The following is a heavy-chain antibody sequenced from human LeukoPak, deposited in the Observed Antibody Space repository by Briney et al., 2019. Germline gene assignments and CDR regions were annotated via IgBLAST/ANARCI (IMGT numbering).Heavy chain of an antibody. V-gene: IGHV1-24*01. J-gene: IGHJ4*02. CDR1: GYTLTELS. CDR3: ARGDYGDYELCD. D-gene: IGHD4-17*01. Sequence: ASVKVSCKVSGYTLTELSMHWVRQAPGKGLEWMGGFDPEDGETIYAQKFQGRVTMTEDTSTDTAYMELSSLRSEDTAVYYCARGDYGDYELCDWGQGTLVTVSS. CDR2: FDPEDGET.